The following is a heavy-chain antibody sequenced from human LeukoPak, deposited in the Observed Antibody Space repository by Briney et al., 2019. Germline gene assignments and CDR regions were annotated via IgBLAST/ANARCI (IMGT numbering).Heavy chain of an antibody. Sequence: GGSLRLSCAAFGFTFSSYSMNWVRQAPGKGLEWVSSISSSSSYIYYADSVKGRFSISRDNAKNSLYLQMNSLRAEDTAVYYCARDGVAAPFDYWGQGTLVTVSS. J-gene: IGHJ4*02. CDR1: GFTFSSYS. V-gene: IGHV3-21*01. CDR3: ARDGVAAPFDY. CDR2: ISSSSSYI. D-gene: IGHD2-15*01.